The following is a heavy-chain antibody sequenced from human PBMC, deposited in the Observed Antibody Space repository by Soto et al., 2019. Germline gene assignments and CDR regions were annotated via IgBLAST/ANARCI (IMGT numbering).Heavy chain of an antibody. V-gene: IGHV4-4*02. Sequence: PSETLSLTCAVSGYSITSGHWWSWVRQSPDKGLEWIGEILHSGESTYNPSLRSRVTMSVDKSKNQFSLKLTSVTAADTVVYYCARNGDYSLEYWGQGTLVTVSS. CDR3: ARNGDYSLEY. CDR2: ILHSGES. CDR1: GYSITSGHW. D-gene: IGHD2-21*02. J-gene: IGHJ4*02.